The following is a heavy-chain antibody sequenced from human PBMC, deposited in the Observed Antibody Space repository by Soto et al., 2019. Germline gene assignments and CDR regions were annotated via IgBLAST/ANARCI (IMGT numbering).Heavy chain of an antibody. Sequence: EVQLLESGGGLVQPGGSLRLTCSGSGYTFGNYAMSWARQGPGKGLEWVSSISADASRTYYAASVKGRFTISRGNSQNTLYLQMNSLSAEDTAVYYCARFAVCGGDCPSDYWGQGTLVTVSS. D-gene: IGHD2-21*02. J-gene: IGHJ4*02. V-gene: IGHV3-23*01. CDR1: GYTFGNYA. CDR3: ARFAVCGGDCPSDY. CDR2: ISADASRT.